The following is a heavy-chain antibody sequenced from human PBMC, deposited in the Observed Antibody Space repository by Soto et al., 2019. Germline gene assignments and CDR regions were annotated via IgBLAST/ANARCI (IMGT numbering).Heavy chain of an antibody. CDR3: AKARCTTTDCYVPDY. Sequence: PGGSLRLSCAASGFSFRTYTMSWVRQAPGKGLEWLSVISGSGGSPSYADSVQGRFVISRDNARNTLYLHMNSLRAEDTAMYYCAKARCTTTDCYVPDYWRRGTLDTVSS. CDR1: GFSFRTYT. J-gene: IGHJ4*02. V-gene: IGHV3-23*01. CDR2: ISGSGGSP. D-gene: IGHD1-26*01.